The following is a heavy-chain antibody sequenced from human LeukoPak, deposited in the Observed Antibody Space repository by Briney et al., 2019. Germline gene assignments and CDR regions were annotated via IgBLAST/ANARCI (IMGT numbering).Heavy chain of an antibody. Sequence: GGSLRLSCAGSGFTFSKYWMSWVRQAPGKGLEWVANIAQNGSEKYYVDSGKGQFTISRDNAKNSVYLQINNLRDEDTAVYYCVRDRIANSGYDSEGEDAFDIWGQGTPVTVSS. CDR2: IAQNGSEK. CDR3: VRDRIANSGYDSEGEDAFDI. CDR1: GFTFSKYW. D-gene: IGHD5-12*01. J-gene: IGHJ3*02. V-gene: IGHV3-7*04.